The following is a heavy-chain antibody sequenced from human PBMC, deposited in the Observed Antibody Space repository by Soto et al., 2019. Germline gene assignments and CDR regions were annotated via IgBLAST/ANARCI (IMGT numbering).Heavy chain of an antibody. V-gene: IGHV1-2*04. Sequence: ASVKVSCKASGYTFTGYYMHWVRQAPGQGLEWMGWINPNSGGTNYAQKFQGWVTMTRDTSISTAYMELSRLRSDDTAVYYCAREEGIAAPDLTYYGMDVWGQGTTVTVSS. D-gene: IGHD6-13*01. CDR1: GYTFTGYY. CDR3: AREEGIAAPDLTYYGMDV. J-gene: IGHJ6*02. CDR2: INPNSGGT.